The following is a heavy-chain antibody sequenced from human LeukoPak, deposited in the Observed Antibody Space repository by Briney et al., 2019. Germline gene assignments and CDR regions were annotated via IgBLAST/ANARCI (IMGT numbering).Heavy chain of an antibody. D-gene: IGHD2-15*01. V-gene: IGHV4-59*08. CDR3: ARHQYSTPEFVY. CDR2: IYSSGRI. J-gene: IGHJ4*02. Sequence: SETLSLTCTVSAGSISDHYWSWIRQPPGKGLEWIGYIYSSGRINYNPSLKSRLTISVDTSKNQFSLKLSSVTAADTAVYYCARHQYSTPEFVYWGQGTLVTVSS. CDR1: AGSISDHY.